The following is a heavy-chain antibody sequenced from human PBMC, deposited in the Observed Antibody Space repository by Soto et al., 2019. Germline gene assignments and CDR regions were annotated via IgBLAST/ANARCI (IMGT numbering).Heavy chain of an antibody. D-gene: IGHD3-9*01. J-gene: IGHJ6*02. Sequence: GESLKMSCDGSGYSFTSDCISWVLQMPGKGLEWMGRIDPSDSYTNYSPSFQGHVTISADKSISTAYLQWSSLKASDTAMYYCARLIGDILTGYTYYGMDVWGQGTTVTAP. CDR2: IDPSDSYT. CDR3: ARLIGDILTGYTYYGMDV. CDR1: GYSFTSDC. V-gene: IGHV5-10-1*01.